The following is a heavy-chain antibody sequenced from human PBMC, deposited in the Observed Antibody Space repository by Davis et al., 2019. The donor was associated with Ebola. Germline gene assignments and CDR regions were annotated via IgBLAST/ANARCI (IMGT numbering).Heavy chain of an antibody. CDR1: GGSISSSSYY. CDR3: ARVGPYSNYAYYYYYYMDV. CDR2: IYYSGST. V-gene: IGHV4-39*01. Sequence: PSETLSLTCTVSGGSISSSSYYWGWIRQPPGKGLEWIGSIYYSGSTYYNPSLKSRVTISVDTSKNQFSLKLSSVTAADTAVYYCARVGPYSNYAYYYYYYMDVWGKGTTVTVSS. D-gene: IGHD4-11*01. J-gene: IGHJ6*03.